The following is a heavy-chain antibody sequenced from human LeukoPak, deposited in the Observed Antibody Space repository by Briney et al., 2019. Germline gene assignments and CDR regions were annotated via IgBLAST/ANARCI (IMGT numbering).Heavy chain of an antibody. V-gene: IGHV4-4*07. J-gene: IGHJ5*02. CDR3: ARDYGSSLREDWFDP. CDR2: IYTSGST. D-gene: IGHD6-13*01. CDR1: GGSICSYY. Sequence: SETLSLTCTASGGSICSYYWTWIRQPAGKGLKCIGRIYTSGSTNYNPSLKSRVTMSVDTSKNQFSLKLSSVTAADTAVYYCARDYGSSLREDWFDPWGQGTLVTVSS.